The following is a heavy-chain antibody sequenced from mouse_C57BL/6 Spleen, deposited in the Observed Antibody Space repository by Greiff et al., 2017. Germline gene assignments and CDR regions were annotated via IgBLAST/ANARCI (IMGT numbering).Heavy chain of an antibody. D-gene: IGHD2-3*01. CDR3: ARNYDGYYWYFDV. V-gene: IGHV1-64*01. J-gene: IGHJ1*03. CDR2: IHPNSGST. Sequence: QVQLQQSGAELVKPGASVKLSCKASGYTFTSYWMHWVKQRPGQGLEWIGMIHPNSGSTNYNEKFKSKATLTVDKSSSTAYMQLSSLTSEDSAVYYCARNYDGYYWYFDVWGTGTTVTVSS. CDR1: GYTFTSYW.